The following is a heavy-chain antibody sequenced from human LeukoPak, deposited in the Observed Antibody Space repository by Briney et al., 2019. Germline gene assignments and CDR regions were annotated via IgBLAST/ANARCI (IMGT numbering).Heavy chain of an antibody. CDR1: GGSFSGYH. D-gene: IGHD3-22*01. J-gene: IGHJ6*03. CDR3: ARGRHDITMIVVVMTSVSYYLDV. Sequence: SETLSLTCTVSGGSFSGYHWTWIRQSPGKGLEWIGDIYPSGSTYYNPSLKSRLTISVETSKNQFSLKLRDVTAADTAVYYCARGRHDITMIVVVMTSVSYYLDVWGKGTTVTVS. CDR2: IYPSGST. V-gene: IGHV4-34*01.